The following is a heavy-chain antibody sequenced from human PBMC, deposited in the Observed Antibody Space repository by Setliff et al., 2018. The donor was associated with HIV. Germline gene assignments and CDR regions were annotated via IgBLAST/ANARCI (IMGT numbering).Heavy chain of an antibody. J-gene: IGHJ4*02. Sequence: PSETLSLTCNVSGGSISSFYWGWIRQPAGKGLEWIGRIYTSGSSNYNPSLKSRVTISVDTSKNQFSLKLSSVTAADTAVYYCARHDSGGYYSLDYWGQGTLVTVSS. V-gene: IGHV4-4*07. D-gene: IGHD3-22*01. CDR2: IYTSGSS. CDR3: ARHDSGGYYSLDY. CDR1: GGSISSFY.